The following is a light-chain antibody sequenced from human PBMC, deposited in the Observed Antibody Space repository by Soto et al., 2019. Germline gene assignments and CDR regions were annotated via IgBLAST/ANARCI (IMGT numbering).Light chain of an antibody. V-gene: IGLV2-14*01. J-gene: IGLJ2*01. CDR2: DVS. CDR3: NSYTITSTPVV. CDR1: SSDVGGYNS. Sequence: QSVLTQPASVSGSPGQSITISCTGTSSDVGGYNSVSWYQQQPGEAPKIMIYDVSNRSSGVSNRFSGSKSGNTASLTISGLQAEDEADYYCNSYTITSTPVVFGGGTKLTVL.